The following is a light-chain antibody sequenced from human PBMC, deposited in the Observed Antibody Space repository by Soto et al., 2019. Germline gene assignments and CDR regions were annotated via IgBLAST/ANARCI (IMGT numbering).Light chain of an antibody. V-gene: IGLV2-14*01. Sequence: QSALTQPASVSGSPGQSITISCTGTSSDVGNYNYVSWYQQHPGKAPKVIIYEVTTRPSGVSNRFSGSKSGNTASLTISGLQAEDEADYYCSSYTTSSAPYFFGTGTKVTVL. CDR2: EVT. J-gene: IGLJ1*01. CDR1: SSDVGNYNY. CDR3: SSYTTSSAPYF.